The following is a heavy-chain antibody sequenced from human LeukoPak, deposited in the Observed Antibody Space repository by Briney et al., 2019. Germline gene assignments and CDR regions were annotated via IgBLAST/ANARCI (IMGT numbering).Heavy chain of an antibody. Sequence: GAAVKVSCKASGYTFTAYYMHWVRLAPGQGLEWLGWINYNSGDTNYEEKFQGRVSMTRDTSISTAYMDQGRLRSDDTAVYYCARDLGQTYYYDSSGLDSWGQGTLVTVSS. J-gene: IGHJ4*02. V-gene: IGHV1-2*02. CDR3: ARDLGQTYYYDSSGLDS. CDR2: INYNSGDT. CDR1: GYTFTAYY. D-gene: IGHD3-22*01.